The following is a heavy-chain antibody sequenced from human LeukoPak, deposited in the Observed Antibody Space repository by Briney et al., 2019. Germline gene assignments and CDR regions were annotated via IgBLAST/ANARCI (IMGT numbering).Heavy chain of an antibody. CDR1: GGSISSSSYY. V-gene: IGHV4-39*01. CDR2: IYYSGST. Sequence: SETLSLTCTVSGGSISSSSYYWGWIRQPPGKGLEWIGSIYYSGSTYYNPSLKSRATISVDTSKNQFSLKLSSVTAADTAVYYCARQSSFIWFGELSPDVFDIWGQGTMVTVSS. CDR3: ARQSSFIWFGELSPDVFDI. J-gene: IGHJ3*02. D-gene: IGHD3-10*01.